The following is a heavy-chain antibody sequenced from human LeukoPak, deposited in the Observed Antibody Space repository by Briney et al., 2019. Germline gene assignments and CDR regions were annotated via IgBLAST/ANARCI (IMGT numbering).Heavy chain of an antibody. CDR1: GGSFSGYY. CDR3: ARVGYFASGNFYNDRGGFDY. J-gene: IGHJ4*02. CDR2: KDYSGST. D-gene: IGHD3-10*01. V-gene: IGHV4-59*01. Sequence: PSETLSLTCAVYGGSFSGYYWSWIRQPPGKGLEGIGYKDYSGSTNYNPSLRSRVTISVDTSKNQFSLKLSSVTAADTAVYYCARVGYFASGNFYNDRGGFDYWGQGTLVTVSS.